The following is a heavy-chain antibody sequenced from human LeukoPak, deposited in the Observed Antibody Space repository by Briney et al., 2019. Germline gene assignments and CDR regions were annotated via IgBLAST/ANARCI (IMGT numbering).Heavy chain of an antibody. CDR2: MNPNSGNT. D-gene: IGHD3-16*01. V-gene: IGHV1-8*03. CDR3: ARSMMDFDY. CDR1: GYTFSNYG. Sequence: ASVKVSCKTSGYTFSNYGVSWVRQAPGQGLEWMGWMNPNSGNTGYAQKFQGRVTITRNTSISTAYMELSSLRSEDTAVYYCARSMMDFDYWGQGTLVTVSS. J-gene: IGHJ4*02.